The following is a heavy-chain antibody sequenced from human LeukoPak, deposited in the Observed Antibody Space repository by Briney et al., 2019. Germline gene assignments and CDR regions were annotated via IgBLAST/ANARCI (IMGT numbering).Heavy chain of an antibody. CDR2: INWNSDTK. CDR1: GFAFHNYA. D-gene: IGHD4-23*01. CDR3: AKDTGGNGAYFYAMDV. Sequence: GRSLRLSCVGSGFAFHNYAMHWVRRPPGKGLEWVSAINWNSDTKAYADSVKGRFTISRDRARNSLYLQMDSLRPEDTALYYCAKDTGGNGAYFYAMDVWGQGTSVAVSS. J-gene: IGHJ6*02. V-gene: IGHV3-9*01.